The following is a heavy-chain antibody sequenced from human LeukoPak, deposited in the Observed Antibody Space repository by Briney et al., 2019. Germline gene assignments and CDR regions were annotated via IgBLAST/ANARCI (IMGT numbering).Heavy chain of an antibody. V-gene: IGHV4-59*08. J-gene: IGHJ4*02. CDR1: GGSISSYY. D-gene: IGHD3-16*01. Sequence: PSETLSLTCTVSGGSISSYYWSWIRQPPGKGLEWIGYIYYSGSTNYNPSLKSRVTISVDTSKNQFSLKLSSVTAADTAVYYCAGLPGFEFGIRNYYFDYWGQGTLVTVSS. CDR3: AGLPGFEFGIRNYYFDY. CDR2: IYYSGST.